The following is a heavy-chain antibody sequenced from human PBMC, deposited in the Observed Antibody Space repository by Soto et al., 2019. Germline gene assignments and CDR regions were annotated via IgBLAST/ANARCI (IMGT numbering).Heavy chain of an antibody. Sequence: QVQLQESGPGLVKPSETLSLTCTVSGGSVSSGSYYWSWIRQPPGKGLEWIGYIYYSGSTNYNPSLKSRVTISVDTSKNQFSLKLSSVTAADTAVYYCARQSSGSYAYYYYGMDVWGQGTTVTVSS. V-gene: IGHV4-61*01. CDR3: ARQSSGSYAYYYYGMDV. CDR1: GGSVSSGSYY. CDR2: IYYSGST. D-gene: IGHD1-26*01. J-gene: IGHJ6*02.